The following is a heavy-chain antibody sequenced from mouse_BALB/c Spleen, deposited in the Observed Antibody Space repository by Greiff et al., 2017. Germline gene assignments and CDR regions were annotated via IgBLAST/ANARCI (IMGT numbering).Heavy chain of an antibody. D-gene: IGHD1-2*01. Sequence: EVKLMESGGGLVQPGGSLKLSCAASGFTFSSYTMSWVRQTPEKRLEWVAYISNGGGSTYYPDTVKGRFTISRDNAKNTLYLQMSSLKSEDTAMYYCASGLTTATAWFAYWGQGTLVTVSA. CDR1: GFTFSSYT. CDR2: ISNGGGST. V-gene: IGHV5-12-2*01. J-gene: IGHJ3*01. CDR3: ASGLTTATAWFAY.